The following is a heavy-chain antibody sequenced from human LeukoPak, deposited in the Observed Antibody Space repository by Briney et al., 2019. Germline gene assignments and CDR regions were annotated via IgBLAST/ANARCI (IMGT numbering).Heavy chain of an antibody. J-gene: IGHJ3*02. CDR1: GFTFSSYS. V-gene: IGHV3-21*04. D-gene: IGHD7-27*01. Sequence: GGSLRLSCAASGFTFSSYSMNWVRQAPGKGLEWVSSISSSSSYIYYADSVKGRFTISRDNAKNSLYLQMNSLRAEDTAVYYCARDELGMGAFDIWGQGTMVTVSS. CDR2: ISSSSSYI. CDR3: ARDELGMGAFDI.